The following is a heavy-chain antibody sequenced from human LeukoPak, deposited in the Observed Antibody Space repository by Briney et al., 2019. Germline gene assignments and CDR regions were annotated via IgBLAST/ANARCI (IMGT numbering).Heavy chain of an antibody. CDR2: IYYSGST. D-gene: IGHD3-3*01. V-gene: IGHV4-39*01. Sequence: SETLSLTCTVSGGSISSYYWSWIRQPPGKGLEWIGSIYYSGSTYYNPSLKSRVTISVDTSKNQFSLKLSSVTAADTAVYYCARHSSDDYYFDYWGQGTLVTVSS. CDR3: ARHSSDDYYFDY. CDR1: GGSISSYY. J-gene: IGHJ4*02.